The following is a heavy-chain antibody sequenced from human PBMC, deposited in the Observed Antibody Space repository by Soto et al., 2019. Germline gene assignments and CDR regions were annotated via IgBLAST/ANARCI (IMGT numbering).Heavy chain of an antibody. J-gene: IGHJ4*02. CDR1: GFTFRSYA. V-gene: IGHV3-23*01. Sequence: GSLRLSCAASGFTFRSYAMSWVRQAPGKGLEWVSAISNGDGNTYYADSVKGRFTISRDNSKNTLYLQMNSLRAEDTAVYYCANFGFPTATFDYWGQGTLVTVSS. CDR2: ISNGDGNT. D-gene: IGHD4-17*01. CDR3: ANFGFPTATFDY.